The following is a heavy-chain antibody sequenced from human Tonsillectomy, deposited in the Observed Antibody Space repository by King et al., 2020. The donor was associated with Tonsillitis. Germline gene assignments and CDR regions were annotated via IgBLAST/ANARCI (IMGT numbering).Heavy chain of an antibody. J-gene: IGHJ5*02. CDR3: ARGPYVILPGYPRPGWVYP. D-gene: IGHD3-9*01. V-gene: IGHV1-8*02. CDR1: GYTFTSYD. CDR2: MNPNSGYT. Sequence: QLVQSGAEVKKPGASVKVSCKASGYTFTSYDINWVRQATGQGLEWMGWMNPNSGYTGYAQKFQGRVTMTRNTSIRTAYMELSRRRAGDTAVCCCARGPYVILPGYPRPGWVYPRGEGTLCTVSS.